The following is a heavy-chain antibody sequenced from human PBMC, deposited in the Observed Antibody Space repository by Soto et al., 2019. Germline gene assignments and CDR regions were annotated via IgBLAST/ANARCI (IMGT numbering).Heavy chain of an antibody. D-gene: IGHD3-10*01. Sequence: GASVKVSCKASGYTFTGYYMHWVRQAPGQGLEWMGWINPNSGGTNYAQKFQGWVTMTRDTSISTAYMELSRLRSDDTAVYYCARLYYGSGSYYFDYWGQGTLVTVSS. J-gene: IGHJ4*02. V-gene: IGHV1-2*04. CDR3: ARLYYGSGSYYFDY. CDR1: GYTFTGYY. CDR2: INPNSGGT.